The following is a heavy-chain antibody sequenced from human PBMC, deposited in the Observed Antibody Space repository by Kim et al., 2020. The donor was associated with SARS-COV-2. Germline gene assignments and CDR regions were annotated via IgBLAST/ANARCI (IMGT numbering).Heavy chain of an antibody. CDR1: GFTFSSYA. Sequence: GGSLRLSCAASGFTFSSYAMSWVRQAPGKGLEWVSVIYSGGSSTYYADSVKGRFTISRDNSKNTLYLQMNSLRAEDTAVYYCAGKGMTRNWFDPWGQGTLVTVSS. CDR3: AGKGMTRNWFDP. CDR2: IYSGGSST. J-gene: IGHJ5*02. D-gene: IGHD2-21*02. V-gene: IGHV3-23*03.